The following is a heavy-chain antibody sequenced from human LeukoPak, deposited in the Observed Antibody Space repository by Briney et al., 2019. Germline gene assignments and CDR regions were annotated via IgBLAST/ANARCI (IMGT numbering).Heavy chain of an antibody. V-gene: IGHV4-34*01. Sequence: KTSETLSLTCAVYGGPFSGYYWSWIRQPPGKGLEWIGEINHSGSANYNPSLKSRVTISVDTSKNQFSLKLSSVTAADTAVYYCARATKAGVRYCSSTSCYWDYWGQGTLVTVSS. D-gene: IGHD2-2*01. CDR1: GGPFSGYY. J-gene: IGHJ4*02. CDR3: ARATKAGVRYCSSTSCYWDY. CDR2: INHSGSA.